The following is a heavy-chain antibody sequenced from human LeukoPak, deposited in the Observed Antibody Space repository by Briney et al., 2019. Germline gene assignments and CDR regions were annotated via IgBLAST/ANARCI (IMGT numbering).Heavy chain of an antibody. CDR3: ARDRDSNWYPYHDH. CDR2: IKQDGSQK. CDR1: GFTFSSYA. D-gene: IGHD4-11*01. J-gene: IGHJ4*02. V-gene: IGHV3-7*03. Sequence: PGGSLRLSCAASGFTFSSYAMSWVRQAPGKGLEWLANIKQDGSQKYYVDSVKGRFTISRDNAKNSLYLQMNSLGAEDTAVYYCARDRDSNWYPYHDHWSQGTLVSVSS.